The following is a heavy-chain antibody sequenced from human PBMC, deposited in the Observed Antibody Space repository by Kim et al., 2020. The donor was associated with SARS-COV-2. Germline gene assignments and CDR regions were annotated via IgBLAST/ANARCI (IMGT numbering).Heavy chain of an antibody. D-gene: IGHD6-13*01. CDR1: GFTFDDYA. Sequence: GGSLRLSCAASGFTFDDYAMHWVRQAPGKGLEWVSGISWNSGSIGYADSVKGRFTISRDNAKNSLYLQMNSLRAEDTALYYCAKAVAAAAASPSYYWGQG. CDR3: AKAVAAAAASPSYY. CDR2: ISWNSGSI. V-gene: IGHV3-9*01. J-gene: IGHJ4*02.